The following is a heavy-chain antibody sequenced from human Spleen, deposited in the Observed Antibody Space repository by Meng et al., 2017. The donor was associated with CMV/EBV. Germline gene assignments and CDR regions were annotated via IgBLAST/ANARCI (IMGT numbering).Heavy chain of an antibody. J-gene: IGHJ6*02. CDR2: ISSSGSTI. Sequence: GGSLRLSCAASGFTFSSYEMNWVRQAPGKGLEWVSYISSSGSTIYYADSVKGRFTISRDNAKHSLYLQMTSLRAEDTAVYYCHTAPRDPRFLEWLLYVWGQGTAVTVSS. CDR3: HTAPRDPRFLEWLLYV. D-gene: IGHD3-3*01. V-gene: IGHV3-48*03. CDR1: GFTFSSYE.